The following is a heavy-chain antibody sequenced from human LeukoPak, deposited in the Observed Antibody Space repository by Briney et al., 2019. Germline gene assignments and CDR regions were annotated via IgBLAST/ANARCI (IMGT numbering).Heavy chain of an antibody. CDR3: ARDRGFHYYDSSGYQF. CDR2: INPNSGGT. CDR1: GYTFTGYY. Sequence: GASVKVSCKASGYTFTGYYMHWERQAPGQGLEWMGRINPNSGGTNYAQKFQGRVTMTRDTSISTAYMELSRLRSDDTAVYYCARDRGFHYYDSSGYQFWGQGTMVIVSS. J-gene: IGHJ3*01. D-gene: IGHD3-22*01. V-gene: IGHV1-2*06.